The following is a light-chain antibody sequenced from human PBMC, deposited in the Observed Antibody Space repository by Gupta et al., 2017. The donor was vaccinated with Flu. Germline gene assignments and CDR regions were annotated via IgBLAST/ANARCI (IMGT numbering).Light chain of an antibody. J-gene: IGLJ2*01. CDR3: SADANRNKH. CDR1: SSDVGAYNY. V-gene: IGLV2-14*01. Sequence: QSALTQPASVSGSPGQSITISCTGTSSDVGAYNYVSWYQQHPGKAPKLVIYEVGNRPAGVADRFSGSKSGNTASLTISGLQAEDEDDYFCSADANRNKHFGGGTKVTVL. CDR2: EVG.